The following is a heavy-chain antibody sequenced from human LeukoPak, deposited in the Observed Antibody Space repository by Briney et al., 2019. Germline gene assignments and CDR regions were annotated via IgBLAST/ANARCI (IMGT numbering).Heavy chain of an antibody. V-gene: IGHV1-8*01. CDR3: ARVEDSSGWYVY. Sequence: ASVKVSCKASGYTFTSYDINWVRQATGQGLEWMGWTNPNSGNTGYAQKFQGRVTMTRNTSISTAYMELSSLRSEDTAVYYCARVEDSSGWYVYWGQGTLVTVSS. CDR2: TNPNSGNT. J-gene: IGHJ4*02. D-gene: IGHD6-19*01. CDR1: GYTFTSYD.